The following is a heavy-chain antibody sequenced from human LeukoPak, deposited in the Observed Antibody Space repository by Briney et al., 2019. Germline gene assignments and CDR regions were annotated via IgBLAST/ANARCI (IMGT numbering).Heavy chain of an antibody. CDR2: IYYTGRT. Sequence: SETLSLTCTVSGGSISSYYWSWIRQPPGKELESIGYIYYTGRTNYNPSLESRVTISVDTFNNQFSLKLTSVTAADTAVYYCARGRGYFDYWGQGTLVTVSS. CDR3: ARGRGYFDY. CDR1: GGSISSYY. D-gene: IGHD3-16*01. J-gene: IGHJ4*02. V-gene: IGHV4-59*01.